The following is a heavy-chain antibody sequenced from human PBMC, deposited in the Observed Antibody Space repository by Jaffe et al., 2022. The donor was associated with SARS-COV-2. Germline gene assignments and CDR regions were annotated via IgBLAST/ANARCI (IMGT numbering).Heavy chain of an antibody. V-gene: IGHV3-9*01. Sequence: EVQLVESGGGLVQPGRSLRLSCAASGFTFDDYAMHWVRQAPGKGLEWVSGISWNSGSIGYADSVKGRFTISRDNAKNSLYLQMNSLRAEDTALYYCAKATPMVRGVTRGHDAFDIWGQGTMVTVSS. D-gene: IGHD3-10*01. J-gene: IGHJ3*02. CDR2: ISWNSGSI. CDR1: GFTFDDYA. CDR3: AKATPMVRGVTRGHDAFDI.